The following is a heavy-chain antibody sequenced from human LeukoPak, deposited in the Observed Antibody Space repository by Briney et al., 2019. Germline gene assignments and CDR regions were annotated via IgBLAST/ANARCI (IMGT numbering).Heavy chain of an antibody. D-gene: IGHD5-18*01. V-gene: IGHV1-2*02. CDR1: GYTFTSYY. Sequence: GASVKVSCKASGYTFTSYYMHWVRQAPGQGLEWMGWINPNSGGTNYAQKFQGRVTMTRDTSISTAYMELSRLRSDDTAVYYCARVGYSHGSSLFLWGQGTLVTVSS. J-gene: IGHJ4*02. CDR3: ARVGYSHGSSLFL. CDR2: INPNSGGT.